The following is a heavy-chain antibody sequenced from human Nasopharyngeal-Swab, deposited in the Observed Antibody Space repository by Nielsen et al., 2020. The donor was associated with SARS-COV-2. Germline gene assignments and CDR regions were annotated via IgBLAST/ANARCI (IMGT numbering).Heavy chain of an antibody. D-gene: IGHD3-3*01. CDR1: GYTLTELS. J-gene: IGHJ5*02. CDR3: ATGTSSGRANWFDP. CDR2: FDPEDGET. V-gene: IGHV1-24*01. Sequence: ASVKVSCKVSGYTLTELSMHWVRQAPGKGLEWMGGFDPEDGETIYAQKFQGRVTMTEDTFTDTAYMELSSLRSEDTAVYYCATGTSSGRANWFDPWGQGTLVTVS.